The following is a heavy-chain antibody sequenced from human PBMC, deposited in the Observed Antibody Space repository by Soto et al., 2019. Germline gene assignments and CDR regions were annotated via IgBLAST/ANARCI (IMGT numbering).Heavy chain of an antibody. CDR2: IWYDGSNK. Sequence: QVQLVESGGGVVQPGRSLRLSCAASGFTFSSYGMHWVRQAPGKGLEWVAVIWYDGSNKYYADSVKGRFTISRDNSKNTLYLQMNSLRAEDTAVYYCARDLSYYSRTFSFDYWGQGTLVTVSS. CDR3: ARDLSYYSRTFSFDY. J-gene: IGHJ4*02. D-gene: IGHD2-2*01. V-gene: IGHV3-33*01. CDR1: GFTFSSYG.